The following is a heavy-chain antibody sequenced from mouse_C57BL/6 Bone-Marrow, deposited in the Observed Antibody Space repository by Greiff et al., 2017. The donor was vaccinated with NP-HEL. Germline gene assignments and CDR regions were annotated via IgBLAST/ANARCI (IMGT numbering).Heavy chain of an antibody. Sequence: QVQLQQSGAELARPGASVKLSCKASGYTFTSYGISWVKQRTGQGLEWIGEIYPRSGNTYYNEKFKGKATLTADKSSSTAYMELRSLTSEDSAVYFCARRTYYYGSSYDWYFDVWGTGTTVTVSS. J-gene: IGHJ1*03. D-gene: IGHD1-1*01. CDR1: GYTFTSYG. CDR3: ARRTYYYGSSYDWYFDV. V-gene: IGHV1-81*01. CDR2: IYPRSGNT.